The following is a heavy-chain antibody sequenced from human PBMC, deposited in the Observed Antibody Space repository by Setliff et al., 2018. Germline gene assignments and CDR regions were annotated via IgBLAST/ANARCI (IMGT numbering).Heavy chain of an antibody. CDR1: GFTFSSYE. CDR3: ARDFYRSGSYSFDY. CDR2: ISSSGSTI. V-gene: IGHV3-48*03. J-gene: IGHJ4*02. Sequence: GESLKISCAASGFTFSSYEMNWVRQAPGKGLEWISYISSSGSTIYYADSVKGRFTISRDNAKNSLYLQMNSLRAEDTAVYYCARDFYRSGSYSFDYWGQGTLVTVSS. D-gene: IGHD3-10*01.